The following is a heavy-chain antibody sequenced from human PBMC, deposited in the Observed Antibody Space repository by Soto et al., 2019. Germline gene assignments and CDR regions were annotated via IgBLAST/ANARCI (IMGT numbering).Heavy chain of an antibody. J-gene: IGHJ4*02. CDR2: ITPTSGGT. CDR1: GYTFPGYY. Sequence: QVQLVQSGAEVKKPGASVNVSCKASGYTFPGYYMHWVRQATGQRLEWMGWITPTSGGTNYAQMFQGWVTMTRDTSISTAYMELSRLRSDDTTVYYCARDARGDEAQMDYWGQGTLVTVSS. D-gene: IGHD3-10*01. CDR3: ARDARGDEAQMDY. V-gene: IGHV1-2*04.